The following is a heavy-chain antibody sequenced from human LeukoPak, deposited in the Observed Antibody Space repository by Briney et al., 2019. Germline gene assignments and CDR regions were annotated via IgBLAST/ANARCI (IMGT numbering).Heavy chain of an antibody. CDR1: GFTFGDYS. D-gene: IGHD3-9*01. V-gene: IGHV3-49*03. CDR2: IRNKTYGGTA. Sequence: GGSLRLSCSASGFTFGDYSMSWFRQAPGKGLEWVGFIRNKTYGGTAEYAASVKGRFTISRDDSESIAYLQMDSLKTEDTAVYYCSREVRYFDWFQADYWGQGTLVTVSS. J-gene: IGHJ4*02. CDR3: SREVRYFDWFQADY.